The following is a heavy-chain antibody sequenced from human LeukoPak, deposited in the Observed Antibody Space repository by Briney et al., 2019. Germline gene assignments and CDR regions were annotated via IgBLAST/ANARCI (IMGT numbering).Heavy chain of an antibody. CDR2: ISSSSSTI. CDR3: AKDRGPTVVTPGFDY. Sequence: GGSLRLSCAASGFTFSSYSMNWVRQAPGKGLEWVSYISSSSSTIYYADSVKGRFTISRDNAKNSLYLQMNSLRAEDTAVYYCAKDRGPTVVTPGFDYWGQGTLITVSS. J-gene: IGHJ4*02. CDR1: GFTFSSYS. D-gene: IGHD4-23*01. V-gene: IGHV3-48*01.